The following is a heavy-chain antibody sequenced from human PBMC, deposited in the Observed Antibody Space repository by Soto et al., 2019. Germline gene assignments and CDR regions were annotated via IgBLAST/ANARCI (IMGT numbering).Heavy chain of an antibody. CDR2: IYYSGST. CDR3: ARNDFWSGRWVFDY. J-gene: IGHJ4*02. V-gene: IGHV4-31*03. Sequence: TLSLTCTVSCGSISIGGYYWIWIRQHPGKGLEWIGYIYYSGSTYYNPSLKSRVTISVDTSKNQFSLKLSSVTAADTAVYYCARNDFWSGRWVFDYWGQGTLVTVSS. CDR1: CGSISIGGYY. D-gene: IGHD3-3*01.